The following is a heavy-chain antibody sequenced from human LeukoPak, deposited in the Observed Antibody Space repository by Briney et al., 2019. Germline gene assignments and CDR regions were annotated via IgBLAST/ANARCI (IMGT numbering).Heavy chain of an antibody. CDR1: GGAFSSYA. J-gene: IGHJ3*02. CDR2: IIPILGIA. D-gene: IGHD7-27*01. Sequence: SVKVSCKASGGAFSSYAISWVRQAPGQGLEWMGRIIPILGIANYAQKFQGRVTITADKSTSTAYMELSSLRSEDTAVYYCARERKTVTAENDAFDIWGQGTMVTVSS. V-gene: IGHV1-69*04. CDR3: ARERKTVTAENDAFDI.